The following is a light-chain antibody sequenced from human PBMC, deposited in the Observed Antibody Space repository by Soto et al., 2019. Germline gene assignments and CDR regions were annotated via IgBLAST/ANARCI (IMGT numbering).Light chain of an antibody. V-gene: IGKV3-20*01. J-gene: IGKJ3*01. CDR1: QSISSSY. Sequence: EIVLTQSPGTLSLSPGERATLSCRASQSISSSYLAWYQQKPGQAPRLLVYGASSRATGIPDRFSGSGSGTDFTLTISRPEPEDFAVYYCQQYGSSRFTFGPGTKVDI. CDR2: GAS. CDR3: QQYGSSRFT.